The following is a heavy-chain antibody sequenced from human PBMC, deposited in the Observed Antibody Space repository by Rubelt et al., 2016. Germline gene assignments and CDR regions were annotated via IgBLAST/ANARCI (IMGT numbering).Heavy chain of an antibody. CDR3: ARAEASSGWYLAEWYFDL. J-gene: IGHJ2*01. D-gene: IGHD6-19*01. V-gene: IGHV4-34*01. CDR1: GGSFSGYY. CDR2: INHSGST. Sequence: QVQLQQWGAGLLKPSETLSLTCAVYGGSFSGYYWSWIRQPPGKGLEWIGEINHSGSTNYNPSLKGRVTISVDTSKNQFSLKLSSVTAADTAVYYCARAEASSGWYLAEWYFDLWGRGTLVTVSS.